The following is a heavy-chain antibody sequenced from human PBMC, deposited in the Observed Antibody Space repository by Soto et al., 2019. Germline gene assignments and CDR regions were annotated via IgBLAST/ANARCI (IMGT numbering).Heavy chain of an antibody. D-gene: IGHD2-15*01. J-gene: IGHJ6*02. CDR1: GGSVSSGSYY. V-gene: IGHV4-61*01. Sequence: SETLSLTCTVSGGSVSSGSYYWSWIRQPPGKGLEWIGYIYYSGSTNYNPSLKSRVTISVDTSKNQFSLKLSSVTAADTAVYYCARAYCSGGSCSPYYYYYYGMDVWGQGTTVTVSS. CDR2: IYYSGST. CDR3: ARAYCSGGSCSPYYYYYYGMDV.